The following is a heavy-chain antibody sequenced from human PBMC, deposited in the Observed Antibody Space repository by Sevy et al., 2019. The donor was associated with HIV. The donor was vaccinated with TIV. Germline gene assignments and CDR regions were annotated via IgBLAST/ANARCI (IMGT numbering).Heavy chain of an antibody. CDR3: ARGAAVAGRREYFQH. Sequence: ASVKVSCKASGYTFTSYGISWVRQAPGQGLEWMGWISAYNGNTNYAQKLQGRVTMTTDTSTSTAYMELRSLRSDDTAVYYWARGAAVAGRREYFQHWGQGTLVTVSS. CDR1: GYTFTSYG. J-gene: IGHJ1*01. D-gene: IGHD6-19*01. V-gene: IGHV1-18*04. CDR2: ISAYNGNT.